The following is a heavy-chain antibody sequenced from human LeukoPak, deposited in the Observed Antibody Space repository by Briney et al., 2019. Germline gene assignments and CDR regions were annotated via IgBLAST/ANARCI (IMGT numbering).Heavy chain of an antibody. CDR1: GFTFSSYG. D-gene: IGHD1-26*01. V-gene: IGHV3-21*01. Sequence: GGTLRLSCAASGFTFSSYGMSWVRQAPGKGLEWVSSISGSSSYIYYADSVKGRFTISRHNAKNSLYLQMNSLRAEDTAVYYCARDYYSGSSSFDYWGQGTLVTVSS. J-gene: IGHJ4*02. CDR3: ARDYYSGSSSFDY. CDR2: ISGSSSYI.